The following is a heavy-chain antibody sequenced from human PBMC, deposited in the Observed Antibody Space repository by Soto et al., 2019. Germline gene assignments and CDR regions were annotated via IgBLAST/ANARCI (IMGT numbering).Heavy chain of an antibody. J-gene: IGHJ6*02. D-gene: IGHD5-18*01. CDR2: IYYSGST. Sequence: QLQLQESGPGLVKPSETLSLTCTVSGGSISSSSYYWGWIRQPPGKGLEWIGSIYYSGSTYYNPSLKSRVTISVDTSKNQFSLKLSSVTAADTAVYYCANMLSLQLWQNYYYYYGMDVWGQGTTVTVSS. V-gene: IGHV4-39*01. CDR3: ANMLSLQLWQNYYYYYGMDV. CDR1: GGSISSSSYY.